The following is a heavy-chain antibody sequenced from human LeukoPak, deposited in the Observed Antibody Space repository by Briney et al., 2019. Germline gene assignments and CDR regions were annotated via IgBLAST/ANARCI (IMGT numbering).Heavy chain of an antibody. CDR2: ISAYNGNT. D-gene: IGHD2-2*03. CDR3: ARAGYCSSTSCQYLYYYYMDV. Sequence: ASVKVSCKASGYTFTSYGISWVRQAPGQGLEWMGWISAYNGNTNYAQKLQGRVTMTTDTSTSTAYMELRSLRSDDTAVYYCARAGYCSSTSCQYLYYYYMDVWGKGTTVTVSS. J-gene: IGHJ6*03. CDR1: GYTFTSYG. V-gene: IGHV1-18*01.